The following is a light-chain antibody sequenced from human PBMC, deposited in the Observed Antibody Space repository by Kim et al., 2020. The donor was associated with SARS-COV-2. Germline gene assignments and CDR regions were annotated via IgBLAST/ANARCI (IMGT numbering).Light chain of an antibody. CDR3: QQYDSWWT. V-gene: IGKV3-15*01. CDR1: QSVSSN. J-gene: IGKJ1*01. Sequence: EIVMTQSPATLSLSPGERATLSCRASQSVSSNLAWYQQKPGQAPRLLIYTASSRATGIPARFSASGSGTEFTLTISSLQSEDFAVYYCQQYDSWWTFGQGTKLEIK. CDR2: TAS.